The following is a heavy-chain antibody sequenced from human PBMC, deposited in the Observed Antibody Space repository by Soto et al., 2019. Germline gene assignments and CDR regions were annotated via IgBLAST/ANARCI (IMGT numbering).Heavy chain of an antibody. J-gene: IGHJ4*02. Sequence: HPGGSLSLSCAASGFAFSSYSMNWVRQAPGKGMEWVSYISSSSSTIYYADSGKGRLTISRDNAKNSLYLQMNSLRDADTAVTYFARDLGDSSGWAYFGYWGQGTLVTVSS. CDR1: GFAFSSYS. CDR2: ISSSSSTI. CDR3: ARDLGDSSGWAYFGY. V-gene: IGHV3-48*02. D-gene: IGHD6-19*01.